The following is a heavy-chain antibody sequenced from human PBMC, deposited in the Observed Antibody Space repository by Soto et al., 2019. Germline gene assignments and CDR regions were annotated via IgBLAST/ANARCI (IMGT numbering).Heavy chain of an antibody. D-gene: IGHD1-26*01. CDR3: ARVPYGGSYWREFDY. V-gene: IGHV3-21*01. Sequence: SGGGLVNPGGSLRLSCAASGFTFSSSSMNWVRQAPGKGLEWVSSIFISSSYIYYADSVKGRFTISRDNAKNSLYLQMNSLRADDTAVYYCARVPYGGSYWREFDYWGQGTLVTVSS. J-gene: IGHJ4*02. CDR2: IFISSSYI. CDR1: GFTFSSSS.